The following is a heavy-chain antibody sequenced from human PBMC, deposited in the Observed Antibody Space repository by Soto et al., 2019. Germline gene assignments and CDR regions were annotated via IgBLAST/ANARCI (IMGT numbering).Heavy chain of an antibody. V-gene: IGHV1-69*13. CDR3: ARPGVVLAAAPSWFDH. D-gene: IGHD2-15*01. Sequence: GASVKVSCKASGGTFSSYAISWVRQAPGQGLEWMGGIIPIFGTANYAQKFQGRVTITADESTSTAYMELSSLRSEDTAVYYCARPGVVLAAAPSWFDHWGQGTLVTVSS. J-gene: IGHJ5*02. CDR2: IIPIFGTA. CDR1: GGTFSSYA.